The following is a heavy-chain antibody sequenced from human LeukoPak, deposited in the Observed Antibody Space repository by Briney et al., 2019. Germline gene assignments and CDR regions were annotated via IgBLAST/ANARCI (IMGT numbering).Heavy chain of an antibody. CDR1: GGSISSSSYY. CDR3: ARDRAKYSSSSVWFDP. J-gene: IGHJ5*02. D-gene: IGHD6-13*01. Sequence: PSETLSPTCTVSGGSISSSSYYWGWIRQPPGKGLEWIGSIYYSGSTYYNPSLKSRVTISVDTSKNQFSLKLSSVTAADTAVYYCARDRAKYSSSSVWFDPWGQGTLVTVSS. CDR2: IYYSGST. V-gene: IGHV4-39*07.